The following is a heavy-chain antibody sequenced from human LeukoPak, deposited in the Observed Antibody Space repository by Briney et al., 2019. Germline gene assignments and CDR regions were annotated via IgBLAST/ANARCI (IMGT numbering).Heavy chain of an antibody. CDR1: GYTFTSYD. D-gene: IGHD3-22*01. CDR3: ARDRYDYDSSGYRY. V-gene: IGHV1-8*01. CDR2: MNPNSGNT. J-gene: IGHJ4*02. Sequence: ASVNVSCTASGYTFTSYDINWVRQATGRGLEWMGWMNPNSGNTGYAQKFQGRVTMTRNTSISTAYMELSSLTSEDTAVYYCARDRYDYDSSGYRYWGQGTLVTVSS.